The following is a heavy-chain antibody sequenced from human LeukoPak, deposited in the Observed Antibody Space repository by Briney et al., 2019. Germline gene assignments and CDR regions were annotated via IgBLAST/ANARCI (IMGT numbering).Heavy chain of an antibody. CDR2: ISAYNGNT. CDR3: ARDVVVVPAVTTRGDAFDI. Sequence: ASVKVSCKASGYTFTSYGIRWVRQAPGQGLEWMGWISAYNGNTNYAQKLQGRVTMTKDTSTSTAYMELRSLRSDDTAVYYFARDVVVVPAVTTRGDAFDIWGQGTMVTVSS. CDR1: GYTFTSYG. D-gene: IGHD2-2*01. V-gene: IGHV1-18*01. J-gene: IGHJ3*02.